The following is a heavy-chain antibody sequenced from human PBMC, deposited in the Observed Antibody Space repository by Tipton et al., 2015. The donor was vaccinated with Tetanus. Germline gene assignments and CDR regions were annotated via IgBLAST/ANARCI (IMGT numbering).Heavy chain of an antibody. D-gene: IGHD2-8*01. CDR1: GYSFTSYW. Sequence: QLVQSGAEVKKPGDSLRISCTASGYSFTSYWIGWVRQMPGKGLEWMGVIYPANSDTTYSPSFQGLVTISVDKSISTAYLQWSSLKASDTSMFYCARAHCSDGVCNFDYWGQGALVTVAS. CDR3: ARAHCSDGVCNFDY. V-gene: IGHV5-51*01. J-gene: IGHJ4*02. CDR2: IYPANSDT.